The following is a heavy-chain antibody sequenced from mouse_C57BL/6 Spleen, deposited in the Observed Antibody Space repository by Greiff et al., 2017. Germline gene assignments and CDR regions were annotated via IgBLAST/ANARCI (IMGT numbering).Heavy chain of an antibody. CDR3: AKTAQDY. CDR1: GYAFSSSX. Sequence: QVQLKESGPELVKPGASVKISCKASGYAFSSSXMNWVKQRPGKGLEWIGRIYPGDGDTNYNGKFKGKATLTADKSSSTAYMQLSSLTSEDSAVYFCAKTAQDYWGQGTTLTVSS. D-gene: IGHD3-2*02. J-gene: IGHJ2*01. V-gene: IGHV1-82*01. CDR2: IYPGDGDT.